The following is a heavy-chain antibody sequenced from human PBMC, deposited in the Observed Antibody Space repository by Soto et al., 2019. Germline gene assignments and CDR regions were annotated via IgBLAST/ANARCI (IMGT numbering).Heavy chain of an antibody. Sequence: GESLQISCKGSGYSFTSYWIAWVRQMPGKGLEWMGIIYPGDSDTRYSPSFQGQVTISADKSISTAFLQWSSLKASDTAMYYCARPGRDGYDLYYFDYSGLGTPVTVSS. V-gene: IGHV5-51*01. CDR1: GYSFTSYW. J-gene: IGHJ4*02. CDR2: IYPGDSDT. D-gene: IGHD5-12*01. CDR3: ARPGRDGYDLYYFDY.